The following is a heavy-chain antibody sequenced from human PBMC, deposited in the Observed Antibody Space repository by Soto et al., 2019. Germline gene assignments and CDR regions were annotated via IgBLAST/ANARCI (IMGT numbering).Heavy chain of an antibody. D-gene: IGHD3-3*01. CDR3: ARLEVYDFWSARTHAFDC. CDR2: IYPGDSDT. Sequence: PGESLKISCKGSGYSFTSYWIGWVRQMPGKGLEWMGIIYPGDSDTRYSPSFQGQVTISADKSISTAYLQWSSLKASDTAMYYCARLEVYDFWSARTHAFDCWGQGTMVTVSS. V-gene: IGHV5-51*01. J-gene: IGHJ3*01. CDR1: GYSFTSYW.